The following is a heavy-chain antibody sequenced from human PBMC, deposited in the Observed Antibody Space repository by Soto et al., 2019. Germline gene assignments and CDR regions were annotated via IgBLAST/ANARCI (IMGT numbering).Heavy chain of an antibody. D-gene: IGHD3-10*01. CDR1: GFTFSNAW. CDR2: IKSKTDGGTI. CDR3: TTTAVKVRGLITIDY. J-gene: IGHJ4*02. Sequence: GGSLRLSCAASGFTFSNAWMNWVRQAPGKGLEWVGRIKSKTDGGTIDYAAPVKGRFTISRDDSQNTLYLQMDSLKTEDTAMYYCTTTAVKVRGLITIDYWGQGTLVTVSS. V-gene: IGHV3-15*07.